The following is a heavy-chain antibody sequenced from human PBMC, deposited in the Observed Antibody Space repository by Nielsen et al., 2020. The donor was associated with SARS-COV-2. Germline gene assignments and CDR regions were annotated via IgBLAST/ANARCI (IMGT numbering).Heavy chain of an antibody. D-gene: IGHD5-12*01. Sequence: GSLRLSCTVSGGSISSYYWSWIRQPPGKGLEWIGYIYYSGSTNYNPSLKSRVTISVDTSKNQFSLKLSSVTAADTAVYYCATTTLPVDIVATVNYYYYYGMDVWGQGTTVTVSS. CDR2: IYYSGST. CDR3: ATTTLPVDIVATVNYYYYYGMDV. J-gene: IGHJ6*02. CDR1: GGSISSYY. V-gene: IGHV4-59*13.